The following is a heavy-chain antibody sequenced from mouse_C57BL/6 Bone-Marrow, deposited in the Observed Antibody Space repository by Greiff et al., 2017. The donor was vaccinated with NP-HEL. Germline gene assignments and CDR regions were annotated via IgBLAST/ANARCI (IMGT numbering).Heavy chain of an antibody. CDR1: EYEFPSHD. CDR2: IHSDGGST. J-gene: IGHJ4*01. CDR3: ARHGGLRRDYAMDY. V-gene: IGHV5-2*01. Sequence: EVKLMESGGGLVQPGESLKLSCESNEYEFPSHDMSWVRKTPEKRLELVAAIHSDGGSTYYPDTMERRFIISRDNTKKTLYLQLSSLRSEDTALYYGARHGGLRRDYAMDYWGQGTSVTVSS. D-gene: IGHD2-4*01.